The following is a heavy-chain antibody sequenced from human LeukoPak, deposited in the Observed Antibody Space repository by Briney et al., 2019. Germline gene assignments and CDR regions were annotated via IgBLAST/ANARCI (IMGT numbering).Heavy chain of an antibody. J-gene: IGHJ4*02. CDR2: INTDGSST. Sequence: GGSLRLSCAASGFTFSSYWMHWVRQAPGKGLVWVSRINTDGSSTNYADSVKGRFTIFRDNAKNTLYLQMNSLRAEDTAVYYCAKDFVQHEPGYWGQGTLVTVSS. V-gene: IGHV3-74*01. D-gene: IGHD2-8*01. CDR1: GFTFSSYW. CDR3: AKDFVQHEPGY.